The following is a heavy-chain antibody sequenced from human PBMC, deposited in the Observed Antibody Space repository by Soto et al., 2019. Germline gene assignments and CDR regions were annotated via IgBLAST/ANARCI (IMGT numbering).Heavy chain of an antibody. V-gene: IGHV1-8*01. J-gene: IGHJ5*02. Sequence: ASVKVSCKASGYTFTSYDIDWVRQATGQGLEWMGWMNPNSGNTGYAQKFQGRVTMTENTSTDTAYMELSSLRSEDTAVYYCATVTEGWFDPWGQGTLVTV. CDR1: GYTFTSYD. CDR3: ATVTEGWFDP. CDR2: MNPNSGNT.